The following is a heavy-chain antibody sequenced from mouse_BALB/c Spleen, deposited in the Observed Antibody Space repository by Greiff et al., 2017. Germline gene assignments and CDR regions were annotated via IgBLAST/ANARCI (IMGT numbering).Heavy chain of an antibody. CDR2: IRLKSNNYAT. CDR3: TRLGGDY. Sequence: EVKLMESGGGLVQPGGSMKLSCVASGFTFSNYWMNWVRQSPEKGLEWVAEIRLKSNNYATHYAESVKGRFTISRDDSKSSVYLQMNNLRAEDTGIYYCTRLGGDYWGQGTTLTVSS. V-gene: IGHV6-6*02. J-gene: IGHJ2*01. CDR1: GFTFSNYW.